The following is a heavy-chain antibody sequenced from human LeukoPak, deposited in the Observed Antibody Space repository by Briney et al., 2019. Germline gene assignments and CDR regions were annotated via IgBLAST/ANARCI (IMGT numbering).Heavy chain of an antibody. CDR3: AREDASSLDY. CDR2: IGGSGIGH. Sequence: GGSLRLSCVGSGFTFSTHGMNWVRQAPGKGLEWVSGIGGSGIGHSTHYADSVKGRLTISRDNAKNSLYLQMNSLRAEDTAVYYCAREDASSLDYWGQGTLVTVSS. CDR1: GFTFSTHG. J-gene: IGHJ4*02. V-gene: IGHV3-21*01.